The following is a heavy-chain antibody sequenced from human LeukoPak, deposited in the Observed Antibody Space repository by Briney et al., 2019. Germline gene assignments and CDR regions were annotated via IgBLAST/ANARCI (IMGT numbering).Heavy chain of an antibody. CDR1: GGTLSNYA. J-gene: IGHJ5*02. V-gene: IGHV1-69*06. Sequence: SVPDSFKASGGTLSNYAISGVRQAPGQGLDWMGGIIPNFGTANNAQKFQGRATITADKSTSTAYMELSSPRTEDTAVYYCASSDTQDTTTVTYGWFDPWGQGTLVTVPS. D-gene: IGHD4-17*01. CDR3: ASSDTQDTTTVTYGWFDP. CDR2: IIPNFGTA.